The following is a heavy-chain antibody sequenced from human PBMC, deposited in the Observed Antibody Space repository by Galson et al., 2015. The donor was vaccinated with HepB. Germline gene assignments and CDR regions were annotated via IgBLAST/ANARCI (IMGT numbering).Heavy chain of an antibody. CDR3: VKDRGSGGYYFDY. CDR2: INWNGDTI. D-gene: IGHD2-15*01. V-gene: IGHV3-9*01. CDR1: GFIFDHYA. J-gene: IGHJ4*02. Sequence: SLRLSCAASGFIFDHYAMHWVRQVPGKGLEWVSGINWNGDTIEYADSVEGRFTISRDSAKDSLFLQMTGLRVEDTGLYYCVKDRGSGGYYFDYWGQGTLVTVSS.